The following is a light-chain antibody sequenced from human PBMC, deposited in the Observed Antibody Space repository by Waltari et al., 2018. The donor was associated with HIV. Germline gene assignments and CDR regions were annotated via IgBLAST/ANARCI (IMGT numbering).Light chain of an antibody. V-gene: IGLV2-8*01. Sequence: QSALTQPPSASGSPGQSVTISSTGTTSAVGGHNYVSWYQQHPGKAPKLMIYEVSKRPSGVPDRFSGSKSGNTASLTVSGLQAEDEADYYCSSYAGSNNLVFGGGTKLTVL. CDR2: EVS. CDR3: SSYAGSNNLV. CDR1: TSAVGGHNY. J-gene: IGLJ2*01.